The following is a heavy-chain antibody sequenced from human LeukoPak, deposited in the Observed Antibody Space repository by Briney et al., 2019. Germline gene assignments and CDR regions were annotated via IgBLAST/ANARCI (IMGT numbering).Heavy chain of an antibody. D-gene: IGHD3-22*01. CDR1: GCTFSSYW. V-gene: IGHV3-7*01. CDR2: INQDGSEK. Sequence: GGSLRLSCAASGCTFSSYWMSWVRQAPGKGLEWVANINQDGSEKYYVDSVKGRFTISRDNAQKSLYLQMNSLRAEDTAVYYCAVLPRGYYDSSGEGTDYWGQGTLVTVSS. CDR3: AVLPRGYYDSSGEGTDY. J-gene: IGHJ4*02.